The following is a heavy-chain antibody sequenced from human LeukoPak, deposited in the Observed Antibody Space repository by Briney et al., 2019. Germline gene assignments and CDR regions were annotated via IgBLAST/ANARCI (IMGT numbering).Heavy chain of an antibody. CDR1: GFTFTSDA. J-gene: IGHJ3*02. CDR2: ISGNVGST. CDR3: ARALFGDQAKMGAFDI. V-gene: IGHV3-64*01. D-gene: IGHD4-17*01. Sequence: GGTLRLSSAASGFTFTSDAMHWVRQAPGKGREYVSAISGNVGSTSYTKSVKGRFNISRDNSNNTLYLKMGSLRAEDMAVYYCARALFGDQAKMGAFDIWGQGTMVTVSS.